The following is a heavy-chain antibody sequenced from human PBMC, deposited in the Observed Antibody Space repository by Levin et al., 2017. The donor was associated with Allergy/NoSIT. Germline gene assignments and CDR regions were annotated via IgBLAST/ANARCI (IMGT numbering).Heavy chain of an antibody. CDR1: GGSISSYY. Sequence: TTSETLSLTCTVSGGSISSYYWSWIRQPPGKGLEWIGYIYYSGSTNYNPSLKSRVTISVDTSKNQFSLKLSSVTAADTAVYYCASSYCSGGSCYSGDAFDIWGQGTMVTVSS. J-gene: IGHJ3*02. D-gene: IGHD2-15*01. CDR3: ASSYCSGGSCYSGDAFDI. CDR2: IYYSGST. V-gene: IGHV4-59*01.